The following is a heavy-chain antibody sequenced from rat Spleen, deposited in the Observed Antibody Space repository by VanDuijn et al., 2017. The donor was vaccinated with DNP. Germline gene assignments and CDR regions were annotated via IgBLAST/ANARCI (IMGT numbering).Heavy chain of an antibody. Sequence: EVQLVESGGGLVQPGRSLKLSCAASGFTFSDYYMAWVRQAPTKGLEWVAYIGSDGYAPYYGDSVKGRFTISRDNAKNTLYLQMNSLRSEDTATYYCARDRGYYSDWYFDFWGPGTMVTVSS. V-gene: IGHV5-22*01. CDR1: GFTFSDYY. CDR3: ARDRGYYSDWYFDF. J-gene: IGHJ1*01. D-gene: IGHD1-1*01. CDR2: IGSDGYAP.